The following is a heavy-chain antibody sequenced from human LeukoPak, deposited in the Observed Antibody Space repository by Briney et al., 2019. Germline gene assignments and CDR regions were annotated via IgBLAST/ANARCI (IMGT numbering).Heavy chain of an antibody. V-gene: IGHV1-2*02. Sequence: ASVKVSCKASGGTFSSYAISWVRQAPGQGLEWMGWINPNSGGTNYAQKFQGRVTMTRDTSISTAYMELSRLRSDDTAVYYCAKVSSTILYYFDYWGQGTLVTVSS. CDR2: INPNSGGT. CDR3: AKVSSTILYYFDY. D-gene: IGHD2-2*01. J-gene: IGHJ4*02. CDR1: GGTFSSYA.